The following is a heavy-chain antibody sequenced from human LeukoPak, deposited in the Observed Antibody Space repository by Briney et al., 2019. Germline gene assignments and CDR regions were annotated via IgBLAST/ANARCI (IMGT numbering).Heavy chain of an antibody. Sequence: SETLSLTCTVSGYSISSGYCWGWIRQPPGKGLEWIGSIYHSGRTYNNPSLKSRVTISVDTSKNLFSLKLSSVTAADTAVYYCARVCSGDYVACFVYWGQGTRVSVSS. CDR2: IYHSGRT. V-gene: IGHV4-38-2*02. CDR1: GYSISSGYC. CDR3: ARVCSGDYVACFVY. J-gene: IGHJ4*02. D-gene: IGHD4-17*01.